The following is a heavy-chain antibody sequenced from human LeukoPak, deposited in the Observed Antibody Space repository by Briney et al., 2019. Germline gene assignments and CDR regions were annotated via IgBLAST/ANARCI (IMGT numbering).Heavy chain of an antibody. D-gene: IGHD3-10*01. V-gene: IGHV3-21*01. CDR3: AKDYYALLWFGEFNRKYYFDY. CDR1: GFTFSTYN. J-gene: IGHJ4*02. Sequence: PGGSLRLSCAASGFTFSTYNMNWVRQAPGKGLEWVSSITSSSSYTFYADSVKGRFTISRDNAKNSLYLQMNSLRAEDTAIYYCAKDYYALLWFGEFNRKYYFDYWGQGTLVTVSS. CDR2: ITSSSSYT.